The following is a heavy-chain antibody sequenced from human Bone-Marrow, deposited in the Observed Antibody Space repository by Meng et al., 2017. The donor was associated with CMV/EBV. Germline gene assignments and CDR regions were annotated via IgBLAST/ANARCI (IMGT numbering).Heavy chain of an antibody. V-gene: IGHV3-30*02. CDR1: AFIFSSYG. D-gene: IGHD3-10*01. J-gene: IGHJ4*02. CDR2: IRYDGSNK. CDR3: ARDFRIEARFDY. Sequence: GESLKISCAASAFIFSSYGMHWVRQAPGKGLEWVAFIRYDGSNKFYADSVKGRFTISRDNSKNTLFLQMDSLRAEDTAVYYCARDFRIEARFDYWGQGTLVTVSS.